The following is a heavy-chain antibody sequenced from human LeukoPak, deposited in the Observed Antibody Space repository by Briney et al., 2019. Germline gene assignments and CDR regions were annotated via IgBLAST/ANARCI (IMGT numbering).Heavy chain of an antibody. Sequence: GASVSDSCKASGGTFSSYAISCVRQAPGHRLEGMGGIIPIFGTANYAQKFQGRVTITTDESTSTAYMELSSLRSEDTAVYYCARERVGSVRADAFDIWGQGTMVTASS. D-gene: IGHD1-26*01. CDR3: ARERVGSVRADAFDI. J-gene: IGHJ3*02. CDR1: GGTFSSYA. V-gene: IGHV1-69*05. CDR2: IIPIFGTA.